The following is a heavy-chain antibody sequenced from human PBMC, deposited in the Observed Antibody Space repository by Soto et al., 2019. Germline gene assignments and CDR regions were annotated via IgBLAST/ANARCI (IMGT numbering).Heavy chain of an antibody. J-gene: IGHJ3*02. Sequence: ASVKVSCKASGDTFTSYAMHWVRQAPGQRLEWMGWINAGNGNTKYSQKFQGRVTITRDTSASTAYMELSSLRSEDTAVYYCARADMVRGVIIQIFAFDIWGQGTMVTVSS. D-gene: IGHD3-10*01. CDR2: INAGNGNT. CDR3: ARADMVRGVIIQIFAFDI. CDR1: GDTFTSYA. V-gene: IGHV1-3*01.